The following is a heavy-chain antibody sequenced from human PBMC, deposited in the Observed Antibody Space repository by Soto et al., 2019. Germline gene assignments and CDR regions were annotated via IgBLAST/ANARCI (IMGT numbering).Heavy chain of an antibody. CDR2: ISAYNGNT. Sequence: ASAKVSCKASGYTFTSYGISWVRQAPGQGLELMGWISAYNGNTNYAQKHQGRVTMTTDTSTSTAYMELRSLRSDDTAVYYCAIFKYYDFWSGDPYWFDPWGQGTLVTVSS. CDR3: AIFKYYDFWSGDPYWFDP. CDR1: GYTFTSYG. J-gene: IGHJ5*02. V-gene: IGHV1-18*01. D-gene: IGHD3-3*01.